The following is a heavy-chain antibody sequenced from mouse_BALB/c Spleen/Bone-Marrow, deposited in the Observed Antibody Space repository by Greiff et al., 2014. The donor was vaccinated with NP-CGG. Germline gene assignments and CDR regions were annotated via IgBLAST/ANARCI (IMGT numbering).Heavy chain of an antibody. CDR2: IRNKANGYTT. D-gene: IGHD2-14*01. V-gene: IGHV7-3*02. CDR3: ARDEVFQRSYWYFDV. CDR1: GFTFTDYY. J-gene: IGHJ1*01. Sequence: DVMLVESGGGLVQPGGSLRLSCATSGFTFTDYYMSWVRQPPGKALEWLGFIRNKANGYTTEHSASVKDRLTISRDNSQSIFYLQMNPLRAEDSANYCCARDEVFQRSYWYFDVWGAGTTVTVSS.